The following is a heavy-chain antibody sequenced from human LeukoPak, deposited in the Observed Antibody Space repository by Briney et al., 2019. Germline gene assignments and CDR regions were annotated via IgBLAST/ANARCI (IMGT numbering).Heavy chain of an antibody. D-gene: IGHD4-17*01. V-gene: IGHV3-30*18. J-gene: IGHJ2*01. CDR1: GFAFSSYG. Sequence: GGSLRPSCAASGFAFSSYGMHWVRQAPGKGLEWVAVISYDGSNKYYADSVKGRFTISRDNSKNTLYLQMNSLRAEDTAVYYCAKDRDYGDYVYFDLWGRGTLVTVSS. CDR3: AKDRDYGDYVYFDL. CDR2: ISYDGSNK.